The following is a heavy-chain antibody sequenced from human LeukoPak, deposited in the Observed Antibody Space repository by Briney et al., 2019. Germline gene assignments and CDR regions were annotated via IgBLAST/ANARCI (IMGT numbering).Heavy chain of an antibody. D-gene: IGHD2-2*03. CDR3: ARLEWI. V-gene: IGHV3-74*01. CDR2: INPEGSTT. CDR1: GFPFSSYW. Sequence: GGSLRLSCAASGFPFSSYWMHWVRQAPGKGLVWVSRINPEGSTTTYADSVKGRFTISRDNAKNTVYLQMNSLTAEDTAVYYCARLEWIWGQGTLVTVSS. J-gene: IGHJ1*01.